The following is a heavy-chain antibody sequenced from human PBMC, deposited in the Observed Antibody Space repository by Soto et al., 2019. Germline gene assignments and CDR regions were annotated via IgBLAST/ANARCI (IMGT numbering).Heavy chain of an antibody. J-gene: IGHJ4*02. CDR2: IYYSGST. CDR1: GGSISSGGYY. V-gene: IGHV4-31*03. CDR3: ARESLNDSSGYYLDY. D-gene: IGHD3-22*01. Sequence: SETLSLTCTVSGGSISSGGYYWSWIRQHPGKGLEWIGYIYYSGSTYYNPSLKSRVTISVDTSKNQFSLKLSSVTAADTAVYYCARESLNDSSGYYLDYWGQGTLVTVSS.